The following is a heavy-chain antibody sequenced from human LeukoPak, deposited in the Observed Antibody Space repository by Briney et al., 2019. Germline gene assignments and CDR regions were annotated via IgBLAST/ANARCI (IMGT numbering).Heavy chain of an antibody. J-gene: IGHJ4*02. CDR1: GFTFSSYA. D-gene: IGHD2-15*01. V-gene: IGHV3-64*04. CDR3: VRVGGSGSWYSTWYLDF. CDR2: INNNGGST. Sequence: GGSLRLSCSASGFTFSSYAMHWVRQAPGKGLEWVSAINNNGGSTYYADSVKGRFTISRDNSRNTLYLQMNSLRAEDTAVYYCVRVGGSGSWYSTWYLDFWGQG.